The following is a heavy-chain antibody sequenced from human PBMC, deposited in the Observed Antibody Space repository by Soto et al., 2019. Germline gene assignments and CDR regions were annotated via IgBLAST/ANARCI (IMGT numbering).Heavy chain of an antibody. CDR2: ISAYNDNT. J-gene: IGHJ5*02. Sequence: ASVKVSCKASGYTFTSYGISWVRQAPGQRIERMGWISAYNDNTNYAQKLQGRVTMTTDTSTSTAYMELRSLRSYDTAVYYCARDNNWNDVGWFDPWGQGTLVTVSS. CDR1: GYTFTSYG. CDR3: ARDNNWNDVGWFDP. D-gene: IGHD1-20*01. V-gene: IGHV1-18*01.